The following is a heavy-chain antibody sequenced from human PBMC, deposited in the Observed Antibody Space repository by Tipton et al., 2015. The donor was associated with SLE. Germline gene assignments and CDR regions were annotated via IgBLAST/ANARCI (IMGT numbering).Heavy chain of an antibody. CDR1: GFTVSGNY. CDR2: IYSSGST. Sequence: SLRLSCAASGFTVSGNYMTWVRQAPGKGLEWVSVIYSSGSTYYPDSVKGRFTISRDDSKNMVFLQMNSLKNDDTAVYYCAREFTNTESLSTGLLTDSWGQGILVTVSS. J-gene: IGHJ4*02. CDR3: AREFTNTESLSTGLLTDS. D-gene: IGHD2-8*02. V-gene: IGHV3-66*03.